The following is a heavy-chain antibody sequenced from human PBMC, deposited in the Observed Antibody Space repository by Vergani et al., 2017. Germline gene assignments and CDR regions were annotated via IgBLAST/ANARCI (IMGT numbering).Heavy chain of an antibody. CDR3: ARDLGRYDYFDY. Sequence: QVQLQESGPGLVKPSQTLSLTCTVSGGSISRGSYYWSWIRQPAGKGLEWIGRIYTSGSTNYSPSLKSRVTMSVDTSKNQFSLKLSSVTAADTAVYYCARDLGRYDYFDYWGQGTLVTVSS. J-gene: IGHJ4*02. V-gene: IGHV4-61*02. D-gene: IGHD1-1*01. CDR2: IYTSGST. CDR1: GGSISRGSYY.